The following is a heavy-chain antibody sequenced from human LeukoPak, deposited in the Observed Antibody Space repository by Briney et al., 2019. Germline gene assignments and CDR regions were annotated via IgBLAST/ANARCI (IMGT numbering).Heavy chain of an antibody. J-gene: IGHJ6*03. V-gene: IGHV4-59*01. CDR3: ARGIYDRSGFSYYYYHMDV. CDR2: IYYRGNT. Sequence: SETLSLTCFVSGSSISSYYWSWLRQPPGKGLEWIGYIYYRGNTNYNPSLKSRVTISLDTSKNQFSLSLSSVTAADTAVYHCARGIYDRSGFSYYYYHMDVWGKGTTGTVSS. D-gene: IGHD3-22*01. CDR1: GSSISSYY.